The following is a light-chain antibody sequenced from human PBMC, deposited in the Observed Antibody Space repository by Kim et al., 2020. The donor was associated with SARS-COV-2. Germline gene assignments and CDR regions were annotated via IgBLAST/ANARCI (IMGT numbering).Light chain of an antibody. CDR2: AAS. Sequence: DIQMTQSPSSLSASVGDRDTITCQASQDISNHLNWSQQKPGKAPKLLIYAASNLETGVPSRFSGSGSGTHFTFIITNLQPEDAATYYCQQYYNRPLAFGGWSKVGIK. CDR3: QQYYNRPLA. V-gene: IGKV1-33*01. CDR1: QDISNH. J-gene: IGKJ4*01.